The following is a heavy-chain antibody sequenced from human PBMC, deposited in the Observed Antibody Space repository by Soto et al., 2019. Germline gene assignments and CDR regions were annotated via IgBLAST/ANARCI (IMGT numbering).Heavy chain of an antibody. Sequence: VQLVESGGGVVQPGRSLRLSCAASGFTFSDYAMHWVRQALGKGLEWVAVVSHDGRNTHYADSVKGRFTISRESSKNPVFLENTNPRAEGTAGFFRAKGGRQWLVTSGFNYWGQGALVTVSS. V-gene: IGHV3-30*18. D-gene: IGHD6-19*01. CDR1: GFTFSDYA. CDR3: AKGGRQWLVTSGFNY. J-gene: IGHJ4*02. CDR2: VSHDGRNT.